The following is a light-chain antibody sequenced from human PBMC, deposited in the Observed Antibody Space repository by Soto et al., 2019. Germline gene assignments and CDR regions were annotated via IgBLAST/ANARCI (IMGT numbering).Light chain of an antibody. Sequence: QTVVTQEPSFSVSPGGTVTLTCGLSSGSVSTSYYPSWYQQTPGQAPRTLIYNTYTRSSGVPDRFSASILGDKAALTITGAQGDEESDYYCVLYMGSGISVFGGGTKVTVL. CDR2: NTY. CDR3: VLYMGSGISV. CDR1: SGSVSTSYY. J-gene: IGLJ2*01. V-gene: IGLV8-61*01.